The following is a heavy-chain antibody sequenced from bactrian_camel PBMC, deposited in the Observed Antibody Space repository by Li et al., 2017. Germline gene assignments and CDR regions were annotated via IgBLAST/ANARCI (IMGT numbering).Heavy chain of an antibody. D-gene: IGHD5*01. V-gene: IGHV3S53*01. Sequence: QVQLVESGGGSVQAGGSLRLSCVVSGDTYTNYCMGWFRQAPGKSREGLAARDSHGRTSYAESVKGRFTISQDNDKNTLFLHLNNLKPEDSAMYYCATDRCLSLPPEGWDVLIGGDYSAQGTQVTVS. J-gene: IGHJ4*01. CDR1: GDTYTNYC. CDR2: RDSHGRT.